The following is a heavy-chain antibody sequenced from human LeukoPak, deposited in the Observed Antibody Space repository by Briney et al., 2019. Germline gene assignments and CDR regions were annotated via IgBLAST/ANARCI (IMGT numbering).Heavy chain of an antibody. V-gene: IGHV3-30*18. D-gene: IGHD3-10*01. CDR2: VSYNGVNE. J-gene: IGHJ4*02. Sequence: GGSLRLSCEASRFTFSNYAMHWVRQAPGKGLEWVADVSYNGVNEHYADSVKGRFTISRDNSKNTLYLQMNSLRPEDTAIYYCAKALFVYYTSGSDYSPFDYWGQGTLVTVSS. CDR1: RFTFSNYA. CDR3: AKALFVYYTSGSDYSPFDY.